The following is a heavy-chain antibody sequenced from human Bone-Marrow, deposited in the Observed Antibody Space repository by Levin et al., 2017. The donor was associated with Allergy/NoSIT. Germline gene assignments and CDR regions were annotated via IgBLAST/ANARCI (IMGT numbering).Heavy chain of an antibody. CDR3: ARVSGYYYGHFDY. J-gene: IGHJ4*02. Sequence: GESLKISCAASGFTFSSYAMHWVRQAPGKGLEWVAVISYDGSNKYYADSVKGRFTISRDNSKNTLYLQMNSLRAEDTAVYYCARVSGYYYGHFDYWGQGTLVTVSS. D-gene: IGHD3-22*01. V-gene: IGHV3-30*04. CDR1: GFTFSSYA. CDR2: ISYDGSNK.